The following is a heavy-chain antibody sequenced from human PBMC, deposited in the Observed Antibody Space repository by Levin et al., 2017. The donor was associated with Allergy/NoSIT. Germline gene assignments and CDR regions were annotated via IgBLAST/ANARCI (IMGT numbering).Heavy chain of an antibody. Sequence: ESGPTLVKPTQTLTLTCTFSGFSLTTSGMCVSWIRQPPGNALEWLARIDWDDDKYYSTSLKTRLTIFRDTSKNQVVLTMTSMDPVDTATYYCARATNHYYGRGFDYWGQGTPVTVSS. CDR3: ARATNHYYGRGFDY. CDR1: GFSLTTSGMC. V-gene: IGHV2-70*11. CDR2: IDWDDDK. J-gene: IGHJ4*02. D-gene: IGHD3-10*01.